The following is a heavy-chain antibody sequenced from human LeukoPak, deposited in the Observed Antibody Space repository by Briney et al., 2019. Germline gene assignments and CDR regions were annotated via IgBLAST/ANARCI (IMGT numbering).Heavy chain of an antibody. CDR1: GFTFSDSH. Sequence: GGSLRLSCAVSGFTFSDSHMTWIRQAPGKGLEWVSYISNSGSSISYADSVKGRFTTSRDNAKSSLYLQMNSLRAEDTAVYYCGRGHWGLDYWGQGALVTVSS. CDR2: ISNSGSSI. CDR3: GRGHWGLDY. D-gene: IGHD7-27*01. J-gene: IGHJ4*02. V-gene: IGHV3-11*04.